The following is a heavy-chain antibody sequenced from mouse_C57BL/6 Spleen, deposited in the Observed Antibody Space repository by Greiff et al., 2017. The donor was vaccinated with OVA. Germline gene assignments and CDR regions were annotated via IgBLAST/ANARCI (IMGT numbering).Heavy chain of an antibody. V-gene: IGHV1-15*01. CDR1: GYTFTDYE. J-gene: IGHJ1*03. CDR3: TRKPTVVATRWYFDV. Sequence: QVQLQQSGAELVRPGASVTLSCKASGYTFTDYEMHWVKQTPVHGLEWIGAIDPETGGTAYNQKFKGKAILTAAKSSRTAYMELRSLTSEDAAVYYCTRKPTVVATRWYFDVWGTGTTVTVSS. D-gene: IGHD1-1*01. CDR2: IDPETGGT.